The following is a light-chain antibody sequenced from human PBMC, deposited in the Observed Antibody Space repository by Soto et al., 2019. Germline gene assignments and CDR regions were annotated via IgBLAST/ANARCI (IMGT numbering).Light chain of an antibody. V-gene: IGKV1-39*01. CDR1: QSINNY. CDR2: DAT. J-gene: IGKJ1*01. CDR3: QQTYRPPLT. Sequence: IQLTQSPSSLSASVGDRVAITCRTSQSINNYLNWYQQKPGKAPQVLIYDATRLQSGVPSRFSGGGSGTDFPLTISRLQPEDFATYYCQQTYRPPLTFGQGTEVEIK.